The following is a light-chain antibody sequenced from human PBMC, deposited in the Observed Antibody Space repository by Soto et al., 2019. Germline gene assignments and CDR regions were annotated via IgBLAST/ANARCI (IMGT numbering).Light chain of an antibody. V-gene: IGKV3-20*01. CDR2: CAS. CDR1: QSVSNNY. Sequence: EIVLTQSPITLSLSPGCRGALSCRASQSVSNNYSAWYKQKPGHAPRPRIYCASNRATGIPNRFSGSGSWADFTLTINRLEPGYFAEYYCQQSGSSSTFGGGTQVDIK. CDR3: QQSGSSST. J-gene: IGKJ4*01.